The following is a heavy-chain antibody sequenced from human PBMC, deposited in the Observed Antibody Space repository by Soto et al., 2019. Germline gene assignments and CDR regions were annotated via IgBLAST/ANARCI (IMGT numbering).Heavy chain of an antibody. CDR3: ARGYDSSLGDYYGLDV. CDR1: GDSIISYY. J-gene: IGHJ6*02. CDR2: IYYSGSA. D-gene: IGHD3-22*01. V-gene: IGHV4-59*01. Sequence: PSETLSLTCTVSGDSIISYYWSWIRQPPGKGLEWIGYIYYSGSAHYNPSLKSRVTLSVDTSRNQFSLKLSSVTAADTAVYFCARGYDSSLGDYYGLDVWGPGTTVTVSS.